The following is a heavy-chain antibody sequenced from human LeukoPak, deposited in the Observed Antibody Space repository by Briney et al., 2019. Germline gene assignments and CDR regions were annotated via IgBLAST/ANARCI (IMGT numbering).Heavy chain of an antibody. Sequence: ASETLSLTCTVSGGSISSYYWSWIRQPAGKGLEWIGRIYTSGSTNYNPSLKSRVTMSVDTSKNQFSLKLSSVTAADTAVCYCARHPHPYYYDSSGYYYDGGQGTLVTVSS. D-gene: IGHD3-22*01. CDR2: IYTSGST. CDR3: ARHPHPYYYDSSGYYYD. J-gene: IGHJ4*02. V-gene: IGHV4-4*07. CDR1: GGSISSYY.